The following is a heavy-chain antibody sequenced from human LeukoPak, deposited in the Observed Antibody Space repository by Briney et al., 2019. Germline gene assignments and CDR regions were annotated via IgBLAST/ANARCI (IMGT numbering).Heavy chain of an antibody. CDR1: GFTFSSYG. CDR2: IRNDGSNK. Sequence: GGTLRLSCAASGFTFSSYGMHWVRQAPGKGLEWVAFIRNDGSNKYYADSVKGRFTISRDNSKNTLNLQMNSLRAEDTAVYYCAKAPYSGSYGNWFDPWGQGTLVTVSS. D-gene: IGHD1-26*01. J-gene: IGHJ5*02. V-gene: IGHV3-30*02. CDR3: AKAPYSGSYGNWFDP.